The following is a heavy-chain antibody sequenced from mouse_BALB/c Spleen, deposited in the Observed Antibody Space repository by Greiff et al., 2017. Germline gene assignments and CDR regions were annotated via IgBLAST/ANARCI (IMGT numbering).Heavy chain of an antibody. Sequence: EVKVEESGGGLVQPGGSMKLSCVASGFTFSSYWMSWVRQSPEKGLEWVAEIRLKSDNYATHYAESVKGKFTISRDDSKSRLYLQMNSLRAEDTGIYYCTVTPFAYWGRGTLVTVSA. J-gene: IGHJ3*01. CDR2: IRLKSDNYAT. CDR1: GFTFSSYW. V-gene: IGHV6-3*01. CDR3: TVTPFAY.